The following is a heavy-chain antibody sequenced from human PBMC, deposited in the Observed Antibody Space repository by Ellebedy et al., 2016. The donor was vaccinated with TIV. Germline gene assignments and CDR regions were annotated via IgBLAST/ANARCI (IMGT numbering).Heavy chain of an antibody. J-gene: IGHJ5*02. V-gene: IGHV1-18*01. Sequence: ASVKVSCXASGYTFTSYGISWVRQAPGQGLEWMGWISAYNGNTNYAQKLQGRVTMTTDTSTSTAYMELRSLRSDDTAVYYCARPSNQAGYSSGWGTFDPWGQGTLVTVSS. CDR1: GYTFTSYG. CDR3: ARPSNQAGYSSGWGTFDP. CDR2: ISAYNGNT. D-gene: IGHD6-19*01.